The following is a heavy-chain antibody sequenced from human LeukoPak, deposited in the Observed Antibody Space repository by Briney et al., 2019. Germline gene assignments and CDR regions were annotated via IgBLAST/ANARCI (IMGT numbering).Heavy chain of an antibody. V-gene: IGHV1-18*01. J-gene: IGHJ5*02. CDR1: GYTFTSYG. CDR3: ARTDPLLGYCSSTSCSRWFDP. CDR2: IGAYNGNT. D-gene: IGHD2-2*01. Sequence: ASVKVSCKASGYTFTSYGISWLRQAPGQGLEWMGWIGAYNGNTNYAQKLQGRVTMTTDTSTSTAYMELRSLRSDDTAVYYCARTDPLLGYCSSTSCSRWFDPWGQGTLVTVSS.